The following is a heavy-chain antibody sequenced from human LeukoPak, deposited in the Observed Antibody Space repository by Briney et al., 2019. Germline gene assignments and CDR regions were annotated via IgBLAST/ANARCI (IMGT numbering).Heavy chain of an antibody. Sequence: ASVKVSCKASGYTFTGYYMHWVRQAPGQGLEWMGWINPNSGGTNYAQKFQGRVTMTRDTSISTAYMALSRLRSDDTAVYYCARYRVSGSPDYYYYYMDVWGKGTTVTVSS. CDR2: INPNSGGT. V-gene: IGHV1-2*02. J-gene: IGHJ6*03. CDR3: ARYRVSGSPDYYYYYMDV. CDR1: GYTFTGYY. D-gene: IGHD1-26*01.